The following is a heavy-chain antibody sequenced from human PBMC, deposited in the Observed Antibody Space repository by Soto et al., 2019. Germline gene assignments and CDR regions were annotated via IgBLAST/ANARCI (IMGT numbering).Heavy chain of an antibody. CDR3: AGTVEIPYYHGMDV. Sequence: EVQLVESGGGLVQPGGSLRLSCAGSGFTLSDHYIDWVRQAPGKGLEWVGRSRDKPQGYSTAYAASVKGRFTTSRDESKNSAYLQMNSLKTEDTAVYYCAGTVEIPYYHGMDVWGQGTTVTVSS. D-gene: IGHD4-4*01. J-gene: IGHJ6*02. CDR1: GFTLSDHY. V-gene: IGHV3-72*01. CDR2: SRDKPQGYST.